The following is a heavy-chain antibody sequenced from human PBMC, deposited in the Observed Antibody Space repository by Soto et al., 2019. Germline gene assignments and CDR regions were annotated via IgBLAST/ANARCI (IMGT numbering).Heavy chain of an antibody. CDR3: ARGYYDILTGSLRGGWFDP. V-gene: IGHV1-18*04. Sequence: ASVKVSCKASCYTFTSYGISWVRQAPGQGLEWMGWISAYNGNTNYAQKLQGRVTMTTDTSTSTAYMELRSLRSDDTAVYYCARGYYDILTGSLRGGWFDPWGQGTLVTVSS. D-gene: IGHD3-9*01. CDR2: ISAYNGNT. J-gene: IGHJ5*02. CDR1: CYTFTSYG.